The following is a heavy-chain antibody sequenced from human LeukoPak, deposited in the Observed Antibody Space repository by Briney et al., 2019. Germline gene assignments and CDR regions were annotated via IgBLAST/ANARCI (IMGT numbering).Heavy chain of an antibody. D-gene: IGHD1-26*01. J-gene: IGHJ4*02. CDR3: AKNSGSHYRPFDC. CDR2: ISAGGGGT. Sequence: PGGSLRHACAASGFTFSNYAMSWVRQAPGKGLEWVSGISAGGGGTYYADSVKGRFTISRDNSKNTLYLQMNSLRGEDSAVYYCAKNSGSHYRPFDCWGQGTRVAVSS. V-gene: IGHV3-23*01. CDR1: GFTFSNYA.